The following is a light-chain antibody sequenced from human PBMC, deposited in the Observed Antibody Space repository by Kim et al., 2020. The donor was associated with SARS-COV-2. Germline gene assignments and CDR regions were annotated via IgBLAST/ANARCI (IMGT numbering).Light chain of an antibody. CDR1: QSVSYK. Sequence: PGERATLSCRATQSVSYKLAWYQQKPGQAPRLVISDASNRATGIPARFTGSGSGTDFTLTIGSLEPEGCAGYYCHQRSAWPSTFGQGTGLE. CDR2: DAS. CDR3: HQRSAWPST. J-gene: IGKJ5*01. V-gene: IGKV3-11*01.